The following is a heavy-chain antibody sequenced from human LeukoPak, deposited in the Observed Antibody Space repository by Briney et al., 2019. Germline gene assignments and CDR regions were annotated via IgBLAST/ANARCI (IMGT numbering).Heavy chain of an antibody. V-gene: IGHV1-69*05. D-gene: IGHD6-6*01. CDR2: IIPIFGTA. CDR3: ARDQAAHPVYSSSSDNWFDP. Sequence: GSSVKVSSKASGGTFSSYAIRWVPQAPGQGREWMGRIIPIFGTANYAQKFQGRVAITTDESTSTAYMKLSSLRSEYTAVYYCARDQAAHPVYSSSSDNWFDPWGQETLVTVSS. CDR1: GGTFSSYA. J-gene: IGHJ5*02.